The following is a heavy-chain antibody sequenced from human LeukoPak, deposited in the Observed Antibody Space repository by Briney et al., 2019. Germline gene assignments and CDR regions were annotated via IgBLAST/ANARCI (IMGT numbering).Heavy chain of an antibody. CDR2: ISAYNGNT. CDR3: ARDLGGASGGYYYGFDY. J-gene: IGHJ4*02. D-gene: IGHD3-22*01. V-gene: IGHV1-18*01. CDR1: GYTFTSYG. Sequence: ASVKVSCKASGYTFTSYGISWVRQAPGQGLEWMGWISAYNGNTNYAQKLQGRVTMTTDTSTSTAYMELRSLRSDDTAVYYCARDLGGASGGYYYGFDYWGQGTLVTVSS.